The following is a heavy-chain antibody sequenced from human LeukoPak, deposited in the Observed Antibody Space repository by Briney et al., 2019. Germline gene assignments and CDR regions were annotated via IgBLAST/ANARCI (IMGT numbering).Heavy chain of an antibody. CDR1: GYTFTSYY. V-gene: IGHV1-46*01. CDR3: ARDRWCSGGSCYSGGVGWFDL. CDR2: INPSGGST. D-gene: IGHD2-15*01. Sequence: GASVKVSCKASGYTFTSYYMHWVRQAPGQGLEWMGIINPSGGSTSYAQKFQGRVTMTRDTSTSTVYMELSSLRSEDTAVYYCARDRWCSGGSCYSGGVGWFDLWGQGTLVTVSS. J-gene: IGHJ5*02.